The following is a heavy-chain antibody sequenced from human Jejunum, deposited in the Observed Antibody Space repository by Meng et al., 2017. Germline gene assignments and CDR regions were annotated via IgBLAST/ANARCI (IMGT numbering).Heavy chain of an antibody. CDR1: GGSFNSPDYY. J-gene: IGHJ4*02. V-gene: IGHV4-30-4*01. CDR3: ARSPYSGSALPFFDY. Sequence: QVRRQESGPGLVNPSQTLSLTCTVSGGSFNSPDYYWSWIRQPPEKGLEWIGYIYYSGSTYYNPSLKSRVSISGDTSNKQFSLKLTSVTAADTAVYYCARSPYSGSALPFFDYWGQGSLVTVSS. D-gene: IGHD1-26*01. CDR2: IYYSGST.